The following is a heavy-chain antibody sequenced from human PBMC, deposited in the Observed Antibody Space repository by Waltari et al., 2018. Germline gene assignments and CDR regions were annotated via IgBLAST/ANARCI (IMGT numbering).Heavy chain of an antibody. CDR1: GFTFSSYA. Sequence: EVQLLESGGGLVQPGGSLRLSCAASGFTFSSYAMSWVRQAPGKGLGWVSAISGSGGSTDYADSVKGLFTSSRDKSKTTLYLQMNSLGAEDTAVYYCAKAGGESGWNYAYYYYGMDVWGQGTTVTVSS. V-gene: IGHV3-23*01. CDR2: ISGSGGST. J-gene: IGHJ6*02. CDR3: AKAGGESGWNYAYYYYGMDV. D-gene: IGHD1-7*01.